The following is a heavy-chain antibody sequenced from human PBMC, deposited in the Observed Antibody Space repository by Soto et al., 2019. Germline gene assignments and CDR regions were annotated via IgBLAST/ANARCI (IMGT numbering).Heavy chain of an antibody. Sequence: GASVKVSCKASGYTFSNFGISWLRQAPGEGLEWMGWISPNSEKTKIAQRFQGRVTMTTDISTSTSYLELRGLTSDDTAVYYCATGGHFQCDYWGQGTLVTVSS. CDR3: ATGGHFQCDY. CDR2: ISPNSEKT. J-gene: IGHJ4*02. CDR1: GYTFSNFG. V-gene: IGHV1-18*01. D-gene: IGHD2-21*01.